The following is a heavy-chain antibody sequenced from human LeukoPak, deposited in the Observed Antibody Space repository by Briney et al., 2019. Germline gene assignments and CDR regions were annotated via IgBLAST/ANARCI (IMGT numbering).Heavy chain of an antibody. CDR2: ISSSSSYI. J-gene: IGHJ5*02. D-gene: IGHD2-15*01. CDR1: GFTFSSYS. CDR3: ARSMGYSNLCSGGSCYSSNWFDP. V-gene: IGHV3-21*01. Sequence: GGSLRLSCAASGFTFSSYSMNWVRQAPGKRLEWVSSISSSSSYIYYADSVKGRFTISRDNAKNSLYLQMNSLRAEDTAVYYCARSMGYSNLCSGGSCYSSNWFDPWGQGTLVTVSS.